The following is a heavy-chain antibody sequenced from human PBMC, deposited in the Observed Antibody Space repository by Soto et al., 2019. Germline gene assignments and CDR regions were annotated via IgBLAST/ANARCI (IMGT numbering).Heavy chain of an antibody. D-gene: IGHD5-12*01. V-gene: IGHV3-48*02. CDR3: ARDRVKYSGYDYPDY. J-gene: IGHJ4*02. Sequence: GGSLRLSCAASGFTFSSYSMNWVRQSPGKGLEWVSYISSSSSTIYYADSVKGRFTISRDNAKNSLYLQMNCLRDEDTAVYYCARDRVKYSGYDYPDYWGQGTLVTVSS. CDR1: GFTFSSYS. CDR2: ISSSSSTI.